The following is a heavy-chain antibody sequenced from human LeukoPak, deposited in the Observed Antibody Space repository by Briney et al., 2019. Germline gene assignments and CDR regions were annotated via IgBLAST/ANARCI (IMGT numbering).Heavy chain of an antibody. CDR2: ISYDGSNK. Sequence: GGSLRLSCAASGFTFSSYGMHWVRQAPGKGLEWVAVISYDGSNKYYADSVKGRFTISRDNAKNSLYLQMNSLRAEDTAFYYCAKDSGSSSGYESWFDPWGQGTLVTVSS. V-gene: IGHV3-30*18. D-gene: IGHD5-12*01. J-gene: IGHJ5*02. CDR1: GFTFSSYG. CDR3: AKDSGSSSGYESWFDP.